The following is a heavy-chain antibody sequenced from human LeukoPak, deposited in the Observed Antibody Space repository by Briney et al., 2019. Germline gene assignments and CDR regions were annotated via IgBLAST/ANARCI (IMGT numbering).Heavy chain of an antibody. D-gene: IGHD1-26*01. CDR1: GYTFTGYY. J-gene: IGHJ4*02. CDR2: INPNSGGT. Sequence: ASVKVSCKASGYTFTGYYMHWVRQAPGQGLEWMGWINPNSGGTNYAQKFQGRVTMTRDTPIRTAYMELSTLRSDDTAVYYCAREAGTTTDFDYWGQGTLVTVSS. V-gene: IGHV1-2*02. CDR3: AREAGTTTDFDY.